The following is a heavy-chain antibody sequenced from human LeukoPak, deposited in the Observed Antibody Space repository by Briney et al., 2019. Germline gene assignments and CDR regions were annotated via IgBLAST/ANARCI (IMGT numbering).Heavy chain of an antibody. J-gene: IGHJ2*01. CDR2: ISGSGGST. V-gene: IGHV3-23*01. CDR1: GFTFSSYA. CDR3: AKDLPYCSSTSCSFYWYFDL. D-gene: IGHD2-2*01. Sequence: GGSLRLSCAASGFTFSSYAMSWVRQAPGKGREWVSAISGSGGSTYYADSVKGRFTISRDNSKNTLYLQMNSLRAEDTAVYYCAKDLPYCSSTSCSFYWYFDLWGRGTLVTVSS.